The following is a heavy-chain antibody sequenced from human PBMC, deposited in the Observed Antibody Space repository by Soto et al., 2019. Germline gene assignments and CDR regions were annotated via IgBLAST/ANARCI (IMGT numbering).Heavy chain of an antibody. D-gene: IGHD7-27*01. CDR2: ISYDGSNK. Sequence: QVQLVESGGGVVQPGRSLRLSCAASGFTFSSYAMHWVRQAPGKGLEWVAVISYDGSNKYYADSVKGRFTISRDNSKNTLYLQMNSLRAEDTAVYYCARDRGNPGYYYYGMDVWGQGTTVTVSS. CDR1: GFTFSSYA. CDR3: ARDRGNPGYYYYGMDV. J-gene: IGHJ6*02. V-gene: IGHV3-30-3*01.